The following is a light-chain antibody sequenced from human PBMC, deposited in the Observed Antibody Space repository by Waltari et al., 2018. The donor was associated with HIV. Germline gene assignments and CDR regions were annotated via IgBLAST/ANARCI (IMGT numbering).Light chain of an antibody. CDR2: DAS. CDR1: QSVNNY. V-gene: IGKV3-11*01. CDR3: QQRSNLPPWT. J-gene: IGKJ2*02. Sequence: EIVLTQSPATLSLSPGDRATLSCRASQSVNNYLAWYQHKPGQAPRLLIYDASNRATGIPARFSGSGSETDFTLTISSLEPEDFAVYYCQQRSNLPPWTFGQGTSLQIK.